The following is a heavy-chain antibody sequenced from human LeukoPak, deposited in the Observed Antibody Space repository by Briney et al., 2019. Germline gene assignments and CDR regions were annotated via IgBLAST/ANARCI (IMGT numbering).Heavy chain of an antibody. CDR3: ARRVGVVTANDKSDAFDV. Sequence: PSETLSLTCTVSGGSISSYYWSWIRQPPGEGLEWIGYIYYSGSTNYNPSLKSRVTISLDTSKNQFSLKLNSVTAADTAVYYCARRVGVVTANDKSDAFDVWGQGTVVTVSS. J-gene: IGHJ3*01. CDR1: GGSISSYY. D-gene: IGHD2-21*02. V-gene: IGHV4-59*01. CDR2: IYYSGST.